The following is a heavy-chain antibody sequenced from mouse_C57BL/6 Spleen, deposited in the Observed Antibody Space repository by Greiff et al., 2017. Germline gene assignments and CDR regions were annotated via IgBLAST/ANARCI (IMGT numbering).Heavy chain of an antibody. CDR3: ARSLPYYGSSYEYFDV. D-gene: IGHD1-1*01. V-gene: IGHV1-81*01. CDR1: GYTFTSYG. CDR2: IYPRSGNT. J-gene: IGHJ1*03. Sequence: QVQLQQSGAELARPGASVKLSCKASGYTFTSYGISWVKQRTGQGLEWIGEIYPRSGNTYYNEKFKGKATLTADKSSSTAYMELRRLTSEDSAVYFGARSLPYYGSSYEYFDVWGTGTTVTVSS.